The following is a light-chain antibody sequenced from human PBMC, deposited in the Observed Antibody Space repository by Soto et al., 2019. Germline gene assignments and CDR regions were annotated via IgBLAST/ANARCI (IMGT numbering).Light chain of an antibody. CDR3: QQYNNWPPVLT. V-gene: IGKV3-15*01. J-gene: IGKJ3*01. Sequence: EIVMTQSPATLSVSPGERATLSCRASQSVSSNLAWYQQKPGQALRLLIYGASTRATGIPARFSGSGSGTEFTLTISSLQSEDFAVYYCQQYNNWPPVLTFGPGTKVDIK. CDR1: QSVSSN. CDR2: GAS.